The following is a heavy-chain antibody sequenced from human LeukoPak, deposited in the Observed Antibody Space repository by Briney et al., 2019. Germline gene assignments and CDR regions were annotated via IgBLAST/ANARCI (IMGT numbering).Heavy chain of an antibody. CDR1: GGSISSYY. J-gene: IGHJ4*02. CDR3: ARAPGGYSYGPVDY. CDR2: IYYSGST. Sequence: KPSETLSLTCTVSGGSISSYYWSWIRQPPGRGLEWIGYIYYSGSTNYNPSLKSRVTISVDTSKNQFSLKLSSVTAVDTAVYYCARAPGGYSYGPVDYWGQGTLVTVSS. D-gene: IGHD5-18*01. V-gene: IGHV4-59*01.